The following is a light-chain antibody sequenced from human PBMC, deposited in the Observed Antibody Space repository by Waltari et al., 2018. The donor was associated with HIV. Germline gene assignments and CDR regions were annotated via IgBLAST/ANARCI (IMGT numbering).Light chain of an antibody. V-gene: IGKV1-9*01. J-gene: IGKJ1*01. CDR2: LAS. Sequence: DIQLTQSPSFLSASVGDRVTITCRASQGISTYLAWYQQKPGKAPKLLIFLASTLQSGVPSRFSGSGSETEFKLTINSLQPEDFATYYCQQLNTYPRTFGQGTKVEIK. CDR3: QQLNTYPRT. CDR1: QGISTY.